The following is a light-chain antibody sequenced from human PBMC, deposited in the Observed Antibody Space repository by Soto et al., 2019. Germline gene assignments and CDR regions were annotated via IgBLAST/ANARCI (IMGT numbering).Light chain of an antibody. CDR2: AAS. V-gene: IGKV3-11*01. CDR1: QSVSSY. J-gene: IGKJ4*01. CDR3: QQRSNWPLT. Sequence: EIVFTQSPAILSLSPGERATLSCRASQSVSSYLTWYQQKPGQAPRLLIYAASTRATGIPARFSGSGSVTDFTLTISSLEPEDFAVYYCQQRSNWPLTFGGGTKVDIK.